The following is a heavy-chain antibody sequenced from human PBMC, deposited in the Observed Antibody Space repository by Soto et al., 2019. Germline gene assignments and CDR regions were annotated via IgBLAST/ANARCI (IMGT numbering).Heavy chain of an antibody. J-gene: IGHJ6*02. CDR3: ARDFSVTAISYYYYYGMDV. V-gene: IGHV1-18*01. CDR2: ISAYNGNT. CDR1: GYTFTSYG. Sequence: GSSVKVSCKASGYTFTSYGISWVRQAPGQGLEWMGWISAYNGNTNYAQKLQGRVTMTTDTSTSTAYMELRSLRSVDTAVYYCARDFSVTAISYYYYYGMDVWGQGTTVSVSS. D-gene: IGHD2-21*02.